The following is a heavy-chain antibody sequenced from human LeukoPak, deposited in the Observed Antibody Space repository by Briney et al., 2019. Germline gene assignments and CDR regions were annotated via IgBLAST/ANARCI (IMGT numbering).Heavy chain of an antibody. Sequence: GGSLRLSCAASGFTFSSYSMSWVRQAPGKGLEWVSGISGSGGSTDYADSVKGRFTISRDNSKNTLYLQMNSLRAEDTAVYYCAEDPGYQVVYCFDYWGQGTLVTVSS. CDR1: GFTFSSYS. J-gene: IGHJ4*02. D-gene: IGHD2-2*01. V-gene: IGHV3-23*01. CDR3: AEDPGYQVVYCFDY. CDR2: ISGSGGST.